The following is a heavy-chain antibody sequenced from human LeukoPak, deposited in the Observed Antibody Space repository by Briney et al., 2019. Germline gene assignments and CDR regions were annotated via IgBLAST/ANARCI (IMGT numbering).Heavy chain of an antibody. Sequence: GGSLRLSCAASGFTFSSYAMHWVRQAPGKGLEWVAVISYDGSNKYYADSVKGRFTISRDNTQDAAYLEMSGLRIEDTAVYYCASCRSTSCSDWGQGTLVTVSS. CDR2: ISYDGSNK. V-gene: IGHV3-30-3*01. J-gene: IGHJ4*02. CDR3: ASCRSTSCSD. D-gene: IGHD2-2*01. CDR1: GFTFSSYA.